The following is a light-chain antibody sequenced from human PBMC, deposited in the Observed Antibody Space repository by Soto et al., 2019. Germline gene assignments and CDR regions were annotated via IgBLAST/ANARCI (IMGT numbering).Light chain of an antibody. V-gene: IGKV3-20*01. J-gene: IGKJ1*01. CDR2: GTS. Sequence: EIVLTQSPGTLSLPPGERATLSCRASQSVSSNYLAWYQQKPGQAPRLLIYGTSSRATGIPDRFSGSGSGTDFTLTISRLEPEDFAVYYCQQYGSSPWTFGQGTKVDIK. CDR3: QQYGSSPWT. CDR1: QSVSSNY.